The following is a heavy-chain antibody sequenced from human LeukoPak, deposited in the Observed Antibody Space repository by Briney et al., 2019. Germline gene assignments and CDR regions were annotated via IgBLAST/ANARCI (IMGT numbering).Heavy chain of an antibody. CDR1: GFTFSSYS. V-gene: IGHV3-21*01. CDR3: ARGGEQLVSAIDY. J-gene: IGHJ4*02. Sequence: GGSLRLSCAASGFTFSSYSMNWVRQAPGKGLEWVSSISSSSSYIYYADSVEGRFTISRDNAKNSLYLQMNSLRAEDTAVYYCARGGEQLVSAIDYWGQGTLVTVSS. D-gene: IGHD6-6*01. CDR2: ISSSSSYI.